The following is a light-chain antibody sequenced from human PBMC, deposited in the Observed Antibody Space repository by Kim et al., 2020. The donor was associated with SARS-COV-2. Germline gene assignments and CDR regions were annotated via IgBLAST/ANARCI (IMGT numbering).Light chain of an antibody. CDR2: DVS. Sequence: GQSVTISCTGTSSDVGGYSSVSWYQQYPGKAPKLMMFDVSKRPSGVPDRFSGSKAGNTASLTVSGLQAEDEADYYCSSYAGSNNLLFGGGTQLTVL. CDR1: SSDVGGYSS. V-gene: IGLV2-8*01. CDR3: SSYAGSNNLL. J-gene: IGLJ3*02.